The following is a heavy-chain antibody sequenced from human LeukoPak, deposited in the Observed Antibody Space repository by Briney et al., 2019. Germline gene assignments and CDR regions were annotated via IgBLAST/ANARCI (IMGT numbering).Heavy chain of an antibody. CDR1: GGSFSGYY. CDR2: INHSGST. D-gene: IGHD5-24*01. J-gene: IGHJ4*02. V-gene: IGHV4-34*01. CDR3: VRDPSSSATSDF. Sequence: SETLSLTCAVYGGSFSGYYWSWIRQPPGKGLEWIGEINHSGSTNYNPSLKSRVPIAVDTSKNQFSLKLSSVTAADTAVYYCVRDPSSSATSDFWGQGTLVTVSS.